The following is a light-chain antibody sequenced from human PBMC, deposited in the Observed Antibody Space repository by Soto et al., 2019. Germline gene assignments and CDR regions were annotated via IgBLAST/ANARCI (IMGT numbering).Light chain of an antibody. CDR3: QKTDSTPFT. CDR2: AAS. CDR1: QTISNY. Sequence: DIQMTQSPSSLTASVGDRVTINCRASQTISNYLNWYQEKPGKAPKLLIYAASNLQSGVPSRFSGGGSGTEFTLTISNLQPEHFATYYCQKTDSTPFTFGPGTIVDI. J-gene: IGKJ3*01. V-gene: IGKV1-39*01.